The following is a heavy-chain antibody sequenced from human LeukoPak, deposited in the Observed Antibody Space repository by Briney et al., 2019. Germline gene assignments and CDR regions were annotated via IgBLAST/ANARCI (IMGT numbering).Heavy chain of an antibody. J-gene: IGHJ4*02. CDR2: IYYSGST. CDR1: GGSISSSSYY. Sequence: SETLSLTCTVSGGSISSSSYYWGWIRQPPGKGLEWIGSIYYSGSTYYNPSLKSRVTISVDTSKNQFSLRLSSVTAADTAVYYCARASYSYDISGWVPFDYWGPGTLVTVSS. D-gene: IGHD3-22*01. CDR3: ARASYSYDISGWVPFDY. V-gene: IGHV4-39*07.